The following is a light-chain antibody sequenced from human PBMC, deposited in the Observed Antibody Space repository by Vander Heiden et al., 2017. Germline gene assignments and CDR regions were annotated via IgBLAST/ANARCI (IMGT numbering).Light chain of an antibody. CDR2: DAS. CDR3: QQRSNCPPIFT. V-gene: IGKV3-11*01. CDR1: QSVSSY. J-gene: IGKJ3*01. Sequence: EVVLTHAPATLSLSPGARATPTRRASQSVSSYFAWYQQKPGQPPRLLIYDASNSATGIPARFSGSGSGTDCTLTISSLDTQDFAVYYCQQRSNCPPIFTFGPGTKVEIK.